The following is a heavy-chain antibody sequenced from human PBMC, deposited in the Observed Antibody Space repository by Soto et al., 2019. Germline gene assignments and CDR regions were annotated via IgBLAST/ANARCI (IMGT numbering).Heavy chain of an antibody. J-gene: IGHJ4*02. CDR3: ARDRTLLPTKSHYFDY. CDR2: IYYSGST. CDR1: GGSISSGGYY. Sequence: QVQLQESGPGLVKPSQTLSLTCTVSGGSISSGGYYWSWIRQHPGKGLEWIGYIYYSGSTYYNPSLKSRVTISVDTSKNQFSLKLSSVTAADTAVYYCARDRTLLPTKSHYFDYWGQGTLVTVSS. D-gene: IGHD3-22*01. V-gene: IGHV4-31*03.